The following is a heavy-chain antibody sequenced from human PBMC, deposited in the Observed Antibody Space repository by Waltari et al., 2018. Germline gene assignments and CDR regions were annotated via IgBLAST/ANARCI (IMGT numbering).Heavy chain of an antibody. J-gene: IGHJ6*03. CDR2: IYHSGST. CDR3: AMTYYYGSGSTYYYYMDV. Sequence: QVQLQESGPGLVKPSETLSLTCAVSGYSISSGYYWGWIRQPPGTGLEWIGSIYHSGSTYYNPSLKSRVTISVDTSKNQFSLKLSSVTAADTAVYYCAMTYYYGSGSTYYYYMDVWGKGTTVTVSS. CDR1: GYSISSGYY. D-gene: IGHD3-10*01. V-gene: IGHV4-38-2*01.